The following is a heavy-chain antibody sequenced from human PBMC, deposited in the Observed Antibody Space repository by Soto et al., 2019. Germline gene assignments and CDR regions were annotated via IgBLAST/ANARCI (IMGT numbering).Heavy chain of an antibody. V-gene: IGHV3-66*01. CDR1: GFTVSSNY. CDR2: IYSGGST. Sequence: GGSLRLSCAASGFTVSSNYMSWVRQAPGKGLEWVSVIYSGGSTYYADSVKGRFTISRDNSKNTLYLQMNSLRAEDTAVYYCARGWVLAAVWFDPWGQGTLVTVSS. CDR3: ARGWVLAAVWFDP. J-gene: IGHJ5*02. D-gene: IGHD6-13*01.